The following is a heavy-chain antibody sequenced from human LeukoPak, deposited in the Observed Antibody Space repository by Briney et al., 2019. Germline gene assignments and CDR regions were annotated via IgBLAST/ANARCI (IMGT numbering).Heavy chain of an antibody. Sequence: PSETLSLTCTVSGGSISSYYWSWIRQPPGKGLEWIGYIYYSGSTNYNPSLKSRVTISVDTSKNQFSLKLSSVTAADTAVYYCARVRGYEPFDYWGQGTLVTVSS. D-gene: IGHD1-1*01. CDR2: IYYSGST. V-gene: IGHV4-59*12. CDR1: GGSISSYY. J-gene: IGHJ4*02. CDR3: ARVRGYEPFDY.